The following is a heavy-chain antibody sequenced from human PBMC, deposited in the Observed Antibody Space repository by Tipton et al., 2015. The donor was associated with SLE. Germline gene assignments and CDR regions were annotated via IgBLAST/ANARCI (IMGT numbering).Heavy chain of an antibody. CDR1: GFTLSTYG. Sequence: GSLRLSCSASGFTLSTYGMHWVRQAPGKGLEWVAMIWYDGSEKHYADSVKGRFTIAKDNSKNTLYLQMNSLRAEDTAVYYCAKERNDFWSGYWGLFDYWGQGTLVTVSS. CDR2: IWYDGSEK. V-gene: IGHV3-30*02. D-gene: IGHD3-3*01. CDR3: AKERNDFWSGYWGLFDY. J-gene: IGHJ4*02.